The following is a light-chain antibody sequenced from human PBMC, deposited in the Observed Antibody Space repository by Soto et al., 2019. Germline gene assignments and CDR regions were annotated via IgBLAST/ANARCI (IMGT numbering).Light chain of an antibody. CDR2: AAS. V-gene: IGKV1-39*01. Sequence: DIQMTQSPSSLSASVVDRVTITCRASQSISRYLHWYQHKPGKAPKLLIYAASNLQSGVPSRFSGSGSGTDFTLTISSLQPEDFATYYCQQYNSYLFGQGTRLEIK. CDR3: QQYNSYL. CDR1: QSISRY. J-gene: IGKJ5*01.